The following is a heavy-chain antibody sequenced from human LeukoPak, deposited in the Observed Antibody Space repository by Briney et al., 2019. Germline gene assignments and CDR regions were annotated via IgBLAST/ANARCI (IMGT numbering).Heavy chain of an antibody. Sequence: GGSLRLSCAASGFTFSSYAMHWVRQAPGKGLEWVAVISYDGSNKYYADSVKGRFTISRDNSKNTLYLQMNSLRAEDTAVYYCARYQVVVVPAAISPGYMDVWGKGTTVTVSS. CDR1: GFTFSSYA. J-gene: IGHJ6*03. CDR3: ARYQVVVVPAAISPGYMDV. D-gene: IGHD2-2*01. V-gene: IGHV3-30*01. CDR2: ISYDGSNK.